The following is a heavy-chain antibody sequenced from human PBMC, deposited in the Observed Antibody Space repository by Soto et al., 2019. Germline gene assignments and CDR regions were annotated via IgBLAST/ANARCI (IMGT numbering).Heavy chain of an antibody. CDR2: IYYSGST. D-gene: IGHD6-13*01. Sequence: QVQLQESGPGLVKPSQTLSLTCTVSGGSISSGGYYWSWIRQHPGKGLEWIGYIYYSGSTYYNPSLKSRVTRSLDTSKNQFSLKLRSVPAADTAVYYCARGRRRAAAGKDYYYYYYMDVWGKGTTVTVSS. CDR1: GGSISSGGYY. J-gene: IGHJ6*03. V-gene: IGHV4-31*03. CDR3: ARGRRRAAAGKDYYYYYYMDV.